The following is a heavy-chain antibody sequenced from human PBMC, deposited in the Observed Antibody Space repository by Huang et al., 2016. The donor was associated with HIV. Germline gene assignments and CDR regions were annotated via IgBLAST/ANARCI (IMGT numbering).Heavy chain of an antibody. CDR1: GGSLNGYY. CDR2: INHAGTT. CDR3: AREIMISFGGPFDP. D-gene: IGHD3-16*01. J-gene: IGHJ5*02. Sequence: QVQLQQWGAGLLKPSETLSLTCAVYGGSLNGYYWNWICQSPGKGLEWIGEINHAGTTNYSPSLKSRVSMSIDKSKNQFSLNLRSVPAADTAVYYCAREIMISFGGPFDPWGHGNLVTVSS. V-gene: IGHV4-34*02.